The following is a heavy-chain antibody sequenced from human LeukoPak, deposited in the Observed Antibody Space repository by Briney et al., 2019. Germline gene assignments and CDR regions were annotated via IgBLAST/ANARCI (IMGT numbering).Heavy chain of an antibody. CDR3: ARGTTVTAEGYFDY. CDR1: GGSISSGGYY. D-gene: IGHD4-17*01. CDR2: IYYSGST. V-gene: IGHV4-31*03. Sequence: SETLSLTCTVSGGSISSGGYYWSWIRQHPGKGLEWIGYIYYSGSTYYNPSLKSRVIISVDTSKNQFSLKLSSVTAADTAVYYCARGTTVTAEGYFDYWGQGTLVTVSS. J-gene: IGHJ4*02.